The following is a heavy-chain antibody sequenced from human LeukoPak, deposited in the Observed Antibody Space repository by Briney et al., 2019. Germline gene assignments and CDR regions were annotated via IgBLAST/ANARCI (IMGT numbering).Heavy chain of an antibody. CDR3: ARDPTTVTKGLDI. Sequence: KTSETLSLTCTVSGGSISSHYWSWIRQPPGKGLEWIGYTSYIGNTNYNPSLKSRVTISVDTSKNQFSLKLSSVTAADAAVYFCARDPTTVTKGLDIWGQGTMVTVSS. CDR2: TSYIGNT. J-gene: IGHJ3*02. CDR1: GGSISSHY. D-gene: IGHD4-17*01. V-gene: IGHV4-59*11.